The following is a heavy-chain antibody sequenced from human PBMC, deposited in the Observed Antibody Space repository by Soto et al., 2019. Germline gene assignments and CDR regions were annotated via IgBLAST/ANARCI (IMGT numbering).Heavy chain of an antibody. CDR3: ARGFDLQYGMDV. D-gene: IGHD3-10*01. CDR2: ISGSSNTI. CDR1: GFTLSTYS. Sequence: EVQLVESGGGLIQRGGSLRLSCAASGFTLSTYSLNWVRQAPREGLEWLSYISGSSNTIYYADSVKGRFTISRDNAKNSLYLQMNSLRDEDTGVYFCARGFDLQYGMDVWGQGTTVTVSS. V-gene: IGHV3-48*02. J-gene: IGHJ6*02.